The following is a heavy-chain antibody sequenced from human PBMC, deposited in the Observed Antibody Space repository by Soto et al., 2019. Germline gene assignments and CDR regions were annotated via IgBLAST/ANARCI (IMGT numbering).Heavy chain of an antibody. Sequence: SETLSLTCTVSGGSISSSIYYWGWIRQPPGKGLEWIGSIYYSGSTYYNPSLKSRVTISVDTSKNQFSLKLSSVTAADTAVYYCARRGRYCSGGSCYGSSRAFDIWGQGTMVTVSS. CDR1: GGSISSSIYY. J-gene: IGHJ3*02. CDR2: IYYSGST. D-gene: IGHD2-15*01. V-gene: IGHV4-39*01. CDR3: ARRGRYCSGGSCYGSSRAFDI.